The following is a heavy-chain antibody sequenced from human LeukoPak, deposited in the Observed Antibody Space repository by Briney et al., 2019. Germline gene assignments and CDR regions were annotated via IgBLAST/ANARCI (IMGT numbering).Heavy chain of an antibody. Sequence: PSETLSLTCTVSGGSISSGGYYWSWIRQHPGKGLEWIGYIYYSGSTYYNPSLKSRVTISVDTSKNQFSLKLSSATAADTAVYYCARGIVVVPAAYFDYWGQGTLVTVSS. CDR2: IYYSGST. D-gene: IGHD2-2*01. CDR1: GGSISSGGYY. CDR3: ARGIVVVPAAYFDY. V-gene: IGHV4-31*03. J-gene: IGHJ4*02.